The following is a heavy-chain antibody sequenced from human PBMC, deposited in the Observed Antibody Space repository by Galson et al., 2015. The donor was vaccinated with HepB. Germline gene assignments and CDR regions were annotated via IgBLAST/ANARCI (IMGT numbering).Heavy chain of an antibody. J-gene: IGHJ4*02. V-gene: IGHV4-31*03. Sequence: TLSLTCTVSGGSISSGGYYWSWIRQHPGKGLEWIGYIYYSGSTYYNPSLKSRDTISVDTSKNQFSLKLSSVTAADTAVYYCARVQKRWLQNFDYWGQGTLVTVSS. CDR2: IYYSGST. CDR3: ARVQKRWLQNFDY. D-gene: IGHD5-24*01. CDR1: GGSISSGGYY.